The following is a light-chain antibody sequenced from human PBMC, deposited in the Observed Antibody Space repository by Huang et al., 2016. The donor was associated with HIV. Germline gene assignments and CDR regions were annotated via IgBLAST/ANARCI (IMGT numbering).Light chain of an antibody. CDR2: AAS. J-gene: IGKJ3*01. Sequence: IRMTQSPSSLSASTGDRVTITCRANQGINNFLAWYQQRPGSVPKLLIFAASTLQSGVPSRISGNGSGTDFTLTIGCLHSEDVATYYCQQYDIHPLTFGPGTRVDIK. CDR3: QQYDIHPLT. CDR1: QGINNF. V-gene: IGKV1-8*01.